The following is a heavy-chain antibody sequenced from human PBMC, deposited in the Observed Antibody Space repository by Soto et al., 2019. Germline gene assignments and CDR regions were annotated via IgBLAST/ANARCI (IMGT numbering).Heavy chain of an antibody. Sequence: QVQLVESGGGVVQPGRSLRLSCAASGFTFSSYCMHWVRQAPGKGLEWVAVIWYDGSNKYYADSVKGRFTISRDNSKNTLYLQMNSLRAEDTAVYYCARVGVGDTTFLPTAEPYWYFDLWGRGTLVTVSS. D-gene: IGHD1-26*01. CDR2: IWYDGSNK. V-gene: IGHV3-33*01. CDR3: ARVGVGDTTFLPTAEPYWYFDL. CDR1: GFTFSSYC. J-gene: IGHJ2*01.